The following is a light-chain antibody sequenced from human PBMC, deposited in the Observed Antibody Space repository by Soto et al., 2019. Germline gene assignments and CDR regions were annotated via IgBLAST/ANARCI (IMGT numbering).Light chain of an antibody. CDR3: MLYMGGGLVV. V-gene: IGLV8-61*01. Sequence: QTVVTQEPSFSVSPGGTVTLTCGLTSGSVSTTYYPSWYQQTPGHAPRTLIYSTNIRSSGVPDRFSGSILGNKAALTITGAQADDESDYHCMLYMGGGLVVFGGGTKQTVL. CDR1: SGSVSTTYY. J-gene: IGLJ2*01. CDR2: STN.